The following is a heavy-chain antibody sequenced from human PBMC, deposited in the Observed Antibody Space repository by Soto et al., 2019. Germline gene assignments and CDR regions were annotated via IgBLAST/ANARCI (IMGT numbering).Heavy chain of an antibody. CDR1: GFTFSDYY. Sequence: GGSLRLSCAASGFTFSDYYMSWIRQAPGKGLEWVSYISSSSSYTNYADSVKGRFTISRDNAKNSLYLQMNSLRAEDTAVYYCARDTGPYGSGSYFDYWGQGTLVTVSS. D-gene: IGHD3-10*01. V-gene: IGHV3-11*06. CDR2: ISSSSSYT. J-gene: IGHJ4*02. CDR3: ARDTGPYGSGSYFDY.